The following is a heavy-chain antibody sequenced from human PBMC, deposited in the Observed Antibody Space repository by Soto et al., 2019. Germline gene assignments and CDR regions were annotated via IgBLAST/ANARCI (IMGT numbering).Heavy chain of an antibody. CDR1: GGTFSSYT. J-gene: IGHJ4*02. Sequence: QVQLVQSGAEVKKPGSSVKVSCKASGGTFSSYTISWVRQAPGQGLEWMGGIIPILDTTNYAQKFQGRVTITSDESTSTAYTKLSSLRSADSAVYYCARRGYRYGLSDFDYWGPGTLVTVSS. V-gene: IGHV1-69*16. CDR3: ARRGYRYGLSDFDY. D-gene: IGHD5-18*01. CDR2: IIPILDTT.